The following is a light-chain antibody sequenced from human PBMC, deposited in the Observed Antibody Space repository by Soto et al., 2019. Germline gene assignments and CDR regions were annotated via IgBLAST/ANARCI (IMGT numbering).Light chain of an antibody. CDR3: QQYNTYSKT. Sequence: DIQMTQPPSTLSASVGDRLTITCRASQSISNWLAWYQQRPGKAPKLLIFDASSLESGVPSRFSGSGSGTEFNLTISRXQPDDFATYYCQQYNTYSKTFGQGTKVDIK. V-gene: IGKV1-5*01. CDR2: DAS. CDR1: QSISNW. J-gene: IGKJ1*01.